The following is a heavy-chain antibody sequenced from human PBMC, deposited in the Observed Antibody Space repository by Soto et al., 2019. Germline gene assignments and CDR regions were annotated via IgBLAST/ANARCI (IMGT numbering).Heavy chain of an antibody. CDR1: GGAFSDYA. J-gene: IGHJ6*02. CDR3: ASWLKGPDTGNYYYGMDV. Sequence: QVQLVQSGAEVKKPGSSVKVSCKASGGAFSDYAFSWVRQAPGQGLEWLGGIMPIFRAPDYAQKFQGRVTIPADEFTRTAYMEMNSLRSEDTAVYYCASWLKGPDTGNYYYGMDVWGQGTTVTVS. D-gene: IGHD2-2*02. V-gene: IGHV1-69*12. CDR2: IMPIFRAP.